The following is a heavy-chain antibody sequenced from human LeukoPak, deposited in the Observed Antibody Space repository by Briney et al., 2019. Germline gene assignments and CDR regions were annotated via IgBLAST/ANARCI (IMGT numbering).Heavy chain of an antibody. D-gene: IGHD6-19*01. CDR2: ISSSSSTI. CDR1: GFTFSSYS. J-gene: IGHJ4*02. V-gene: IGHV3-48*01. CDR3: ARDQSVKAVDDY. Sequence: PGGSLRLSCAASGFTFSSYSMNWVRQAPGKGLEWVSYISSSSSTIYYADSVEGRFTISRDNAKNSLYLQMNTLRTEDTAVYYCARDQSVKAVDDYWGQGTLVTVSS.